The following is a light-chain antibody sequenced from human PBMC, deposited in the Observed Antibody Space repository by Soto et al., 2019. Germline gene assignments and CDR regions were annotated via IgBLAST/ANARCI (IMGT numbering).Light chain of an antibody. Sequence: QSALTQPASVSRSPGQSITISCTGTSSDVGAYNFVSWYQQHPGKAPKLMIYEVSNRPSGVSNRFSGSKSGNTASLTISGLQAEDEADYYCSSYTSSSTWVFGGGTKLTVL. V-gene: IGLV2-14*01. CDR2: EVS. CDR1: SSDVGAYNF. J-gene: IGLJ3*02. CDR3: SSYTSSSTWV.